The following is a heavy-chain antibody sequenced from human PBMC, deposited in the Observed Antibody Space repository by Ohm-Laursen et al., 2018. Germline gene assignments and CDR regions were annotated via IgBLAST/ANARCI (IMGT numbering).Heavy chain of an antibody. V-gene: IGHV3-30*18. J-gene: IGHJ4*02. CDR1: GFTFSSYG. D-gene: IGHD6-13*01. CDR2: ISYDGSNK. CDR3: AKDFYSSSWYPN. Sequence: SLRLSCSAPGFTFSSYGMHWVRQAPGKGLEWVAVISYDGSNKYYADSVKGRFTISRDNSKNTLYLQMNSLRAEDTAVYYCAKDFYSSSWYPNWGQGTLVTVSS.